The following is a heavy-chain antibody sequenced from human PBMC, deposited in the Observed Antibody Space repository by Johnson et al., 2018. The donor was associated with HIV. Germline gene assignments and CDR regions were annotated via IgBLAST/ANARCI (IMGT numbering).Heavy chain of an antibody. D-gene: IGHD2-2*01. CDR3: TRDVNYRDCSSTSCSDAFHI. V-gene: IGHV3-33*01. Sequence: QVQLVESGGGVVQPGRSLRLSCAASGFTFSSYGMHWVRQAPGKGLEWVAVIWYDGSNKYYADSVKGRFTISRDNAKNSLHLQMNSLRGEDTAVYSCTRDVNYRDCSSTSCSDAFHIWGQGTMVTVSS. J-gene: IGHJ3*02. CDR2: IWYDGSNK. CDR1: GFTFSSYG.